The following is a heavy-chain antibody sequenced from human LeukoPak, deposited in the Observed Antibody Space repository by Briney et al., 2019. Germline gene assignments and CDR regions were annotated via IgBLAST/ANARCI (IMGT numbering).Heavy chain of an antibody. J-gene: IGHJ5*02. CDR3: ARDASGSVVVTASWFDP. Sequence: PGGSLRLSCAASGFTFSSYSMNWVRQAPGKGLEWVSYISSSSSTIYYADSVKGRFTISRDNAKNSLYLQMNSLRDEDTAVYYRARDASGSVVVTASWFDPWGQGTLVTVSS. V-gene: IGHV3-48*02. CDR1: GFTFSSYS. CDR2: ISSSSSTI. D-gene: IGHD2-21*02.